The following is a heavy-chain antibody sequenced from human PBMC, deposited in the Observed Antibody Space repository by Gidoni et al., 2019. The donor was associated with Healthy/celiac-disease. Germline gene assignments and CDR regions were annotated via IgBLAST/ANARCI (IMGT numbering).Heavy chain of an antibody. J-gene: IGHJ4*02. Sequence: QVQLVQSGAEVKKPGASVKVSCKASGYTFTNYDINWVRQATGQGLEWVGWIHPDSGNTGYAQKFQGRVTMTRDTSISTAYMELNTLTSEDTAVYYCARGGGLGYSYIDYWGQGTPVTVSS. V-gene: IGHV1-8*01. CDR3: ARGGGLGYSYIDY. CDR2: IHPDSGNT. D-gene: IGHD5-18*01. CDR1: GYTFTNYD.